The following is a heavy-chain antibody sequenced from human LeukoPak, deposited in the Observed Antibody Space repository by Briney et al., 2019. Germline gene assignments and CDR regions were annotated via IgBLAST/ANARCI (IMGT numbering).Heavy chain of an antibody. CDR2: ITSTGGST. V-gene: IGHV3-23*01. CDR3: AKDHSSGWNDF. Sequence: GGSLRLSCAASGFTFSSYSMNWVRQAPGKGLEWVSAITSTGGSTFYADSVKGRFTSSRDNSKNTLFLQMNSLRVEDTAVYYCAKDHSSGWNDFWGQGTLVTVSS. CDR1: GFTFSSYS. D-gene: IGHD6-19*01. J-gene: IGHJ4*02.